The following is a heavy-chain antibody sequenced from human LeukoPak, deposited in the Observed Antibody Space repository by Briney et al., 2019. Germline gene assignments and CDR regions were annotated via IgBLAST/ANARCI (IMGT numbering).Heavy chain of an antibody. D-gene: IGHD6-13*01. CDR3: ARARRSSTPEVGDVFKTWYFFEY. Sequence: GESLKISCQASGYTFSSYWIAWVRPVPGKGLECMGLIYPLDSDVKYSPSFQGQVTISADKSISTAYLQWSSLKASDTAMYYCARARRSSTPEVGDVFKTWYFFEYWGQGALVTVSS. CDR1: GYTFSSYW. CDR2: IYPLDSDV. J-gene: IGHJ4*02. V-gene: IGHV5-51*01.